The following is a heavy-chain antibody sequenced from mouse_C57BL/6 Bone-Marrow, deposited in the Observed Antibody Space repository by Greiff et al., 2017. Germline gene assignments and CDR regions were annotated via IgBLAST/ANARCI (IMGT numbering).Heavy chain of an antibody. D-gene: IGHD2-12*01. V-gene: IGHV1-64*01. J-gene: IGHJ3*01. CDR2: IHPNSGST. CDR3: ARFGRRGTFAY. Sequence: VQLQQPGAELVKPGASVKLSCKASGYTFTSYWMHWVKQRPGQGLEWIGMIHPNSGSTNYNEKFKSKATLTVDKSSSTAYMQLSSLTSEDSAVYYCARFGRRGTFAYWDQGTLVTVSA. CDR1: GYTFTSYW.